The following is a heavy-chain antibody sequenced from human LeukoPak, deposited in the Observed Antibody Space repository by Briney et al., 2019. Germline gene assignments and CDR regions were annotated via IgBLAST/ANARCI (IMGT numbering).Heavy chain of an antibody. CDR1: GLTFSSYG. V-gene: IGHV3-23*01. CDR3: AKGWKRTDY. D-gene: IGHD1-1*01. CDR2: ISGSGGGT. J-gene: IGHJ4*02. Sequence: PGGSLRLSCAASGLTFSSYGMSWVRQAPGKGLEWVSVISGSGGGTYYADSVKGRFTISRDNSKNTVYLQMNSLRAEDTATYFCAKGWKRTDYWGQGTLVTVSS.